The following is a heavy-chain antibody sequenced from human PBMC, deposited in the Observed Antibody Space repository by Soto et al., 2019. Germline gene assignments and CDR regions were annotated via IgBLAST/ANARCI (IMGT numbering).Heavy chain of an antibody. V-gene: IGHV3-74*01. CDR1: GFTFSSYW. J-gene: IGHJ4*02. CDR3: ARGASGNYYLDY. CDR2: INTDGSTT. Sequence: EVQLVESGGNLVQPGGSLRLSCAASGFTFSSYWIHWVRQPPGKGLLWVSRINTDGSTTNYADSVKGRFTISRDNAKNTLYLQMHSLRAEDTAVYYCARGASGNYYLDYWGQGALVTISS. D-gene: IGHD3-10*01.